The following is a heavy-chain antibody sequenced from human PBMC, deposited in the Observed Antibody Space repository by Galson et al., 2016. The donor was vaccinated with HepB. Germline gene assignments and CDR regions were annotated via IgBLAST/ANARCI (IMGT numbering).Heavy chain of an antibody. CDR2: ISSSGDNT. V-gene: IGHV3-23*01. D-gene: IGHD6-13*01. CDR1: GFTFSSYA. J-gene: IGHJ4*02. Sequence: SLRLSCAASGFTFSSYAMTWVRQAPGKGLEWVSAISSSGDNTYYADSVKGRFTISRDNSKNTLYLQMNSLRAEDTAVYSCARAGYSISWYLFYWGQGTLVTVSS. CDR3: ARAGYSISWYLFY.